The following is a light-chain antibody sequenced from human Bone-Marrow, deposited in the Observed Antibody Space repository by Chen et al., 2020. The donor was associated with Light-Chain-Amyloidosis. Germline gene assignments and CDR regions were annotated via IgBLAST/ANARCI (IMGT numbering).Light chain of an antibody. J-gene: IGKJ3*01. Sequence: DIVMTQSQDSLAVSLGERATINCKSSQSVLYSSNNKNYLAWYQQKPGQPPKLLIHWASTRESGVPDRFSGSGSGTDFTLTISSLQAEDVAVYYCQQYYNTLTFGPGTKVNIK. V-gene: IGKV4-1*01. CDR3: QQYYNTLT. CDR2: WAS. CDR1: QSVLYSSNNKNY.